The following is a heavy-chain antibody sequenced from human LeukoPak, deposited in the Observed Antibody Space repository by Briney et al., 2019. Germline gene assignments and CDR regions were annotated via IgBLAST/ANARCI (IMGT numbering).Heavy chain of an antibody. CDR3: AKDRSGHDYH. J-gene: IGHJ4*02. CDR1: GFTISSNY. D-gene: IGHD5-12*01. Sequence: PGGSLILSCAASGFTISSNYMSWVRQAPGKGLEWVSVIYSGGSTYYADSVKGRFTISRDNSKNTLYLQMNSLRAEDTAVYYCAKDRSGHDYHWGQGTLVTVSS. CDR2: IYSGGST. V-gene: IGHV3-53*05.